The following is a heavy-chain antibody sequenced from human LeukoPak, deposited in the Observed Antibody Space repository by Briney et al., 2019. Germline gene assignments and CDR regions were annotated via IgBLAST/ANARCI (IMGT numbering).Heavy chain of an antibody. CDR1: GFTFSKYS. Sequence: GGSLRLSCAAPGFTFSKYSMNWVRQASGKGLEWVSSISSTSDNIYYADSVKGRFTISRDNAKKSLYLQMNNLRAEDTAVYYCTRRTAFHIWGQGTMVTVSS. CDR2: ISSTSDNI. J-gene: IGHJ3*02. CDR3: TRRTAFHI. V-gene: IGHV3-21*01.